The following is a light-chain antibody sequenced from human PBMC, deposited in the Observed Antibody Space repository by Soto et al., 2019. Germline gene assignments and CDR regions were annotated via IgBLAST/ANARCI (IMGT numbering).Light chain of an antibody. J-gene: IGKJ1*01. CDR1: QSISSW. V-gene: IGKV1-5*03. CDR3: QQYNSYSWT. Sequence: DIQMTQSPSTLSASVGDRVTITCRASQSISSWLAWYQQKPGKAPKLLIYKASSLESGVPSRFSGSGSGTEFTLTISSPQPDDCATYYYQQYNSYSWTFGQGTKVEIK. CDR2: KAS.